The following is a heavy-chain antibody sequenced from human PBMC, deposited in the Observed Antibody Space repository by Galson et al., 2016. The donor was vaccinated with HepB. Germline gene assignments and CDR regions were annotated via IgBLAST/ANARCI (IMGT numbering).Heavy chain of an antibody. CDR3: VRGPDYGDRPDFFDF. CDR1: GFTFNNHW. Sequence: SLRLSCAASGFTFNNHWVIWVRQAPGKGLEWVASIKRDGTETYYVDPVKGRFPISRDNAETSLYLQMNILRADDTAVYYCVRGPDYGDRPDFFDFWGPGALVTVSS. D-gene: IGHD4-17*01. V-gene: IGHV3-7*01. CDR2: IKRDGTET. J-gene: IGHJ5*01.